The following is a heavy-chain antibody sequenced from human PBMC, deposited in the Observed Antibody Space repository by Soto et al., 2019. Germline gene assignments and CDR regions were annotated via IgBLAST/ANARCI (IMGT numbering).Heavy chain of an antibody. CDR2: IYHSGST. J-gene: IGHJ4*02. D-gene: IGHD6-19*01. V-gene: IGHV4-4*02. CDR3: GREMKGYSSGFGFDY. CDR1: GGSISSSNW. Sequence: QVQLQESGPGLVKPSGTLSLTCAVSGGSISSSNWWSWVRQPPGKGLEWIGEIYHSGSTNYNPSLKRRVTKSEDKSRNQFSMKLSCVTAAEPAVYYCGREMKGYSSGFGFDYWGQGTLVTVSS.